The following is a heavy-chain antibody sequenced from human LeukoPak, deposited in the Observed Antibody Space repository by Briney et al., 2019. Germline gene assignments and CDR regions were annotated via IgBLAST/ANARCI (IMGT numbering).Heavy chain of an antibody. CDR3: ARPEGMITFGGVIVIPEYYFDY. Sequence: GKSLRLSCAASGFTFSGYPIHWVRQAPGKGLEWVAVISYDGSNKYYADSVKGRFTISRDNSKNTLYLQMNSLRAEDTAVYYCARPEGMITFGGVIVIPEYYFDYWGQGTLATVSS. CDR1: GFTFSGYP. J-gene: IGHJ4*02. V-gene: IGHV3-30-3*01. D-gene: IGHD3-16*02. CDR2: ISYDGSNK.